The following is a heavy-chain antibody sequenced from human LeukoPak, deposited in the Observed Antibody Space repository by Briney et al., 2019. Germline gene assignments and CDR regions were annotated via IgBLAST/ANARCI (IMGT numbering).Heavy chain of an antibody. V-gene: IGHV1-2*02. CDR1: GYTFTGYY. Sequence: GASVKVSCKASGYTFTGYYMHWVRQAPGQGLEWMGWINPNSGGTNYAQKFQGRVTMTRDTSISTAYMELRSLRSDDTAVYYCARGIVVVAEFDYWGQGTTVTVSS. D-gene: IGHD2-15*01. CDR3: ARGIVVVAEFDY. J-gene: IGHJ4*03. CDR2: INPNSGGT.